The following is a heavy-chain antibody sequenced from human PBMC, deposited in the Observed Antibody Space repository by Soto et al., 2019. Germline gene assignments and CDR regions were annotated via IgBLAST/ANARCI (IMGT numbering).Heavy chain of an antibody. CDR3: ARGIVVVPAAAYYYYYYGMDV. CDR2: IIPIFGTA. J-gene: IGHJ6*02. V-gene: IGHV1-69*01. CDR1: GGTFSSCA. D-gene: IGHD2-2*01. Sequence: QVQLVQSGAEVKKPGSSVKVSCKASGGTFSSCAISWVRQAPGQGLEWMGGIIPIFGTANYAQKFQGRVTNTADESTSTAYMELSSLRSEDTAVYYCARGIVVVPAAAYYYYYYGMDVWGQGTTVTVSS.